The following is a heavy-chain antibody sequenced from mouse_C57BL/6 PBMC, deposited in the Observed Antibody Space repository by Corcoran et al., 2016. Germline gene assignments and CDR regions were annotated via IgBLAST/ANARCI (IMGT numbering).Heavy chain of an antibody. CDR2: IYPRSGNT. Sequence: QVQLQQSGAELARPGASVKLSCKASDYTFTSYGISWVKQRTGQGLEWIGEIYPRSGNTYYNEKFKGKATLTADKSSSTAYMELRSLTSEDSAVYFCARRDYGSSYAMDYWGQGTSVTVSS. V-gene: IGHV1-81*01. D-gene: IGHD1-1*01. J-gene: IGHJ4*01. CDR1: DYTFTSYG. CDR3: ARRDYGSSYAMDY.